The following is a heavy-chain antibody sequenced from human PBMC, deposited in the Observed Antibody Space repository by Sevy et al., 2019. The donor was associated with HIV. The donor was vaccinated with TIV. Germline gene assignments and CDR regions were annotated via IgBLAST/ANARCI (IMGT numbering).Heavy chain of an antibody. V-gene: IGHV3-74*01. D-gene: IGHD3-22*01. CDR3: AREGHYYDSSGYGPVAFDI. J-gene: IGHJ3*02. CDR1: GFTFSSYW. CDR2: INSDGSST. Sequence: GGSLRLSCAASGFTFSSYWMHWVRQAPGKGLVWVSRINSDGSSTSYADSVKGRFTISRDNAKNTLYLQMNSLRAEDTAVYYCAREGHYYDSSGYGPVAFDIWGQGTMVTVSS.